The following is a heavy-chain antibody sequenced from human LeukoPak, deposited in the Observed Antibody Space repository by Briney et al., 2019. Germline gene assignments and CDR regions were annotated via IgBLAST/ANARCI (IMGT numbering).Heavy chain of an antibody. J-gene: IGHJ4*02. D-gene: IGHD2-2*02. V-gene: IGHV3-53*04. CDR1: GFTVSSNY. Sequence: GGSLRLSCAASGFTVSSNYMSWVRQAPGKGLEWGSVIYSGGSTYYADSVKGRFTISRHNSKNTLYLQMNSLRAEDTAVYYCARYCSSTSCYKAFDYWGQGTLVTVSS. CDR2: IYSGGST. CDR3: ARYCSSTSCYKAFDY.